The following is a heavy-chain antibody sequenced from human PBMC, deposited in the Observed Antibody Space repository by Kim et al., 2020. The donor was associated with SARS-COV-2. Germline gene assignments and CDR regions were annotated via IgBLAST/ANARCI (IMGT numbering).Heavy chain of an antibody. D-gene: IGHD6-13*01. V-gene: IGHV4-34*01. CDR1: GGSFSGYY. CDR3: ARHIAAAGTIQTDY. J-gene: IGHJ4*02. CDR2: INHSGST. Sequence: SETLSLTCAVYGGSFSGYYWSWIRQPPGKGLEWIGEINHSGSTNYNPSLKSRVTISVDTSKNQFSLKLSSVTAADTAVYYCARHIAAAGTIQTDYWGQGTLVTVSS.